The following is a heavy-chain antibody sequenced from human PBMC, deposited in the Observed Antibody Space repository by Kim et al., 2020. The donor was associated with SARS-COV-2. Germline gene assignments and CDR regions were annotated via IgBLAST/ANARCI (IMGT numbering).Heavy chain of an antibody. V-gene: IGHV5-51*01. CDR3: ARHGPVAAPFDY. J-gene: IGHJ4*02. Sequence: RYRRSFQGQVTISADKSISTAYLQWSSLKASDTAMYYCARHGPVAAPFDYWGQGALVTVSS. D-gene: IGHD2-15*01.